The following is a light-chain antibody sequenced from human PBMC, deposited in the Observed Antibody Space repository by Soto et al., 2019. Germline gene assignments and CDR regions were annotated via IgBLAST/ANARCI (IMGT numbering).Light chain of an antibody. CDR3: HQYENFFWT. CDR2: KAS. CDR1: QSIGSR. V-gene: IGKV1-5*03. J-gene: IGKJ1*01. Sequence: DIQMTQSPSTLSASVGDRVTITCRASQSIGSRLAWYQQKPGEAPKLLIYKASTLPDWVPSRFSGSGSETEFPLTLRCLEPEDFAFYYCHQYENFFWTFGQGTKV.